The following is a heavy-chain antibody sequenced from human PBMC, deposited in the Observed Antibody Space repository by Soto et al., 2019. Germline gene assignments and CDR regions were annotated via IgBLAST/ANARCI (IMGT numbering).Heavy chain of an antibody. J-gene: IGHJ6*02. CDR3: ARVYGSGSYYYYYYYGMDV. D-gene: IGHD3-10*01. CDR1: GGSVSSGSYY. CDR2: IYYSGST. V-gene: IGHV4-61*01. Sequence: QVQLQESGPGLVKPSETLSLTCTVSGGSVSSGSYYWSWIRQPPGKGLEWIGYIYYSGSTNYNPSLKSRVTISVDTSKNQFSLKLSSVTAADTAVYYCARVYGSGSYYYYYYYGMDVWGQGTTVTVSS.